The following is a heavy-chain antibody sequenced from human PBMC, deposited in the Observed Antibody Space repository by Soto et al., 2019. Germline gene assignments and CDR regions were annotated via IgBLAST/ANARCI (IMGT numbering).Heavy chain of an antibody. CDR2: ISGSGDTT. CDR3: AKESVRDLVGERDY. Sequence: EVQLLESGGGLGQPGGSLRLSCAVSGITFSSYALSWVRQAPGQGLEWVSAISGSGDTTYYADSVKGRFTIYRDNAKNTLYLQMNSLRPEDTAVFYCAKESVRDLVGERDYWGQGTLVTVS. V-gene: IGHV3-23*01. J-gene: IGHJ4*02. D-gene: IGHD1-26*01. CDR1: GITFSSYA.